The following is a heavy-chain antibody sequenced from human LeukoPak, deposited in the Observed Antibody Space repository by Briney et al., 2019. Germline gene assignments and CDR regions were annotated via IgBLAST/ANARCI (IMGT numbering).Heavy chain of an antibody. CDR1: GGSISSGDYY. V-gene: IGHV4-30-4*01. Sequence: SETLSLTCTDSGGSISSGDYYWSWIRQPPGKGLEWIGYIYYSGSTYYNPSLKSRVTISVDTSKNQLSLKLSSVTAADTAVYYCARDSIRDSSGLDYWGQGTLVTVSS. J-gene: IGHJ4*02. CDR3: ARDSIRDSSGLDY. CDR2: IYYSGST. D-gene: IGHD3-22*01.